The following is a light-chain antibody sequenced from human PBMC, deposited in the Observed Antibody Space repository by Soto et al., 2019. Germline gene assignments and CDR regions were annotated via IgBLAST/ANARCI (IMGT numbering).Light chain of an antibody. CDR2: AAS. V-gene: IGKV1-39*01. CDR3: QQSYSTPRP. CDR1: QSISTY. Sequence: DIQMTQAPSSLSASVGDRGTITCRASQSISTYLNWYQQKVGKAPKLLIYAASSLQRGDPSRFSGSGSGTDVTLTISSLQPEDFATYYCQQSYSTPRPFGQGTKLEIK. J-gene: IGKJ2*01.